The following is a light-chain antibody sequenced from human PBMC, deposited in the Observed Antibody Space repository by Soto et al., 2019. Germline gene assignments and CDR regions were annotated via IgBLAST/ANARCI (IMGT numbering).Light chain of an antibody. CDR1: SGNSSYA. J-gene: IGLJ2*01. Sequence: QSVLTQSPSASASLGASVKLTCTLSSGNSSYAIAWHQQQPEKGPRYLMRVNSDGRHIKGDGIPDRFSGSSSGAERYLTISSLQSEDEADYYCQTWGTGTVVFGGGTQLTVL. V-gene: IGLV4-69*01. CDR3: QTWGTGTVV. CDR2: VNSDGRH.